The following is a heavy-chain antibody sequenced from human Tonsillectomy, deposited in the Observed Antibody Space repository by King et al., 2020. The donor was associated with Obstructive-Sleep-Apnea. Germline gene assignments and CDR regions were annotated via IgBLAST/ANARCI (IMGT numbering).Heavy chain of an antibody. CDR3: ARMLPQPLQLWNFDY. J-gene: IGHJ4*02. CDR1: GFTFNLYD. CDR2: ISTSGNTI. Sequence: VQLVESGGGLVQPGGSLKLSCAASGFTFNLYDMNWVRQAPGKGPEWVSYISTSGNTIYYADSVKGRFTISRDKAKNSLYLQMTSLRVEDTGIYYCARMLPQPLQLWNFDYWGQGTLVTVSS. D-gene: IGHD1-1*01. V-gene: IGHV3-48*01.